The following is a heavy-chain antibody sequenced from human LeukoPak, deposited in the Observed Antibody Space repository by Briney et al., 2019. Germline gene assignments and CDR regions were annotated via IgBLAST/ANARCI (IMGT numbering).Heavy chain of an antibody. CDR3: AREWIAAAGGGWFDP. D-gene: IGHD6-13*01. CDR2: ISAYTGNT. CDR1: GYTFTSFG. J-gene: IGHJ5*02. Sequence: ASVKVSCKASGYTFTSFGISWVRQAPGQGLEWMGWISAYTGNTNYAPKLQGRVTMTTDTSTSTAYMELRSLRSDDTAVYYCAREWIAAAGGGWFDPWGQGTLVTVSS. V-gene: IGHV1-18*01.